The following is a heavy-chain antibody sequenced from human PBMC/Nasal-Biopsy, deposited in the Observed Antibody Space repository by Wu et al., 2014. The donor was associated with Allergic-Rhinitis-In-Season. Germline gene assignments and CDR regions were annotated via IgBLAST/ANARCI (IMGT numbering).Heavy chain of an antibody. CDR3: ARGGSRGVPNACLDI. V-gene: IGHV3-30*04. CDR1: FTLTSYT. D-gene: IGHD3-10*01. J-gene: IGHJ3*02. CDR2: ISSDGGNE. Sequence: FTLTSYTMHWVRQAPGRGLEWVAVISSDGGNEKFVDSVKGRFTVSRDNSKNTMFLQMNSLRAEDTAVYYCARGGSRGVPNACLDIWGPGTMVTVSS.